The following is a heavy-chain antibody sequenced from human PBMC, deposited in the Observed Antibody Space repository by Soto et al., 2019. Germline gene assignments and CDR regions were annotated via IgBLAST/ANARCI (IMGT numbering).Heavy chain of an antibody. D-gene: IGHD6-19*01. Sequence: GGSLRLSCAASGFTFSSYAMTWVRQAPGKGLEWVSTISSGDNTYYADSVKGRFTISRDISKSTLYLQMNSLRAEDTAVYYCAKTYSSGWATNDYWGQGTLVTVSS. CDR3: AKTYSSGWATNDY. CDR1: GFTFSSYA. V-gene: IGHV3-23*01. CDR2: ISSGDNT. J-gene: IGHJ4*02.